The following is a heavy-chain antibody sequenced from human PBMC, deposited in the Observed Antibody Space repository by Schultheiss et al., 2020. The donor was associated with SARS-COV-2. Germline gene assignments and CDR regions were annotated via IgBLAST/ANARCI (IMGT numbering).Heavy chain of an antibody. CDR2: IWYDGSNK. Sequence: GGSLRLSCAASGFTFSSYGMHWVRQAPGKGLEWVAVIWYDGSNKYYADSVKGRFTISRDNSKNTLYLQMNSLRAEDTAVYYCARKMATTYYYYYYYMDVWGKGTTVTVSS. D-gene: IGHD5-24*01. V-gene: IGHV3-33*01. CDR3: ARKMATTYYYYYYYMDV. CDR1: GFTFSSYG. J-gene: IGHJ6*03.